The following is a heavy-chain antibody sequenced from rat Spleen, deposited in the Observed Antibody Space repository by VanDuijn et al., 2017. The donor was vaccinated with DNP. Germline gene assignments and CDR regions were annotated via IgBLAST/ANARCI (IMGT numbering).Heavy chain of an antibody. CDR3: ATGTYYLDY. J-gene: IGHJ2*01. V-gene: IGHV5S10*01. Sequence: EVQLVESGGGLVQPGGSLKLSCAASGFTFSDYDMAWVRQAPKKGLEWVATIIFDGSRTFYRDSVEGRFTISRDNTKNTLYLQMDSLRSEDTATYYCATGTYYLDYWGPGVMVTVSS. CDR2: IIFDGSRT. CDR1: GFTFSDYD.